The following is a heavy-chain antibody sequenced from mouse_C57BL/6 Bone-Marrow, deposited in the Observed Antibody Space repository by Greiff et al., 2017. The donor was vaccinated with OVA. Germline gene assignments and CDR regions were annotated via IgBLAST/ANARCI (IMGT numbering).Heavy chain of an antibody. Sequence: QVQLQQPGAELVMPGASVKLSCKASGYTFTSYWMHWVKQRPGQGLEWIGEIDPSDSYTNYNQKFKGKSTLTVDQSSSTAYIQLSSLTSEDSAVYYCARKDYAYWGQGTLVTVSA. V-gene: IGHV1-69*01. CDR2: IDPSDSYT. CDR3: ARKDYAY. CDR1: GYTFTSYW. J-gene: IGHJ3*01. D-gene: IGHD2-4*01.